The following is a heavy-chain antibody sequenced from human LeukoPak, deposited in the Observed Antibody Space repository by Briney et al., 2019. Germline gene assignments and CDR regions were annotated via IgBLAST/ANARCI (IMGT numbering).Heavy chain of an antibody. J-gene: IGHJ3*02. CDR3: AKDLGITIFGVHTPGAFDI. CDR1: GGSTSTNY. CDR2: INYRGST. Sequence: KPSEPLSLTCTVSGGSTSTNYWSWIRQPPGKGLEWIGYINYRGSTNYNPSLKSRVTISSDTSKNQFSLKLTSVTAADTAVYYCAKDLGITIFGVHTPGAFDIWGRGTVVAVSS. V-gene: IGHV4-59*01. D-gene: IGHD3-3*01.